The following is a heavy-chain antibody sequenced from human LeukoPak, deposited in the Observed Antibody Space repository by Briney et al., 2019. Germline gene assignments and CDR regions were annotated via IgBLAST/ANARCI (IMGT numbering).Heavy chain of an antibody. CDR1: GFTFSSYG. J-gene: IGHJ4*02. V-gene: IGHV3-23*01. CDR2: ISGSGGST. D-gene: IGHD3-22*01. Sequence: GGSLRLSCAASGFTFSSYGMSWVRRAPGKGLEWVSAISGSGGSTYYADSVKGRFTISRDNSKNTLYLQMNSLRAEDTAVYYCAKESGYYDSSGYFAELYYFDYWGQGTLVTVSS. CDR3: AKESGYYDSSGYFAELYYFDY.